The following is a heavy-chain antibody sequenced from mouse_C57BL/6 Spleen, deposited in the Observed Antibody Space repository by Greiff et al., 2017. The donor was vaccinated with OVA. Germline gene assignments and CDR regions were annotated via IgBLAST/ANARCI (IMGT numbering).Heavy chain of an antibody. CDR3: ARGGTDWYFDV. D-gene: IGHD3-3*01. J-gene: IGHJ1*03. V-gene: IGHV5-17*01. CDR1: GFTFSDYG. CDR2: ISSGSSTI. Sequence: EVQLVESGGGLVKPGGSPKLSCAASGFTFSDYGMHWVRQAPEKGLEWVAYISSGSSTIYYADTVKGRFTISRDNAKNTLFLQMTSLRSEDTAMYYCARGGTDWYFDVWGTGTTVTVSS.